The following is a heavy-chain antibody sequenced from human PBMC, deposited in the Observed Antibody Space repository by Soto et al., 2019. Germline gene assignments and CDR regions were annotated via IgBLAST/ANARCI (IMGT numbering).Heavy chain of an antibody. CDR2: IGTAGDT. CDR1: GFTFSSYD. D-gene: IGHD2-15*01. J-gene: IGHJ2*01. V-gene: IGHV3-13*01. CDR3: ARVGRDCSGGSCYWYFDL. Sequence: EVQLVESGGGLVQPGGSLRLSCAASGFTFSSYDMHWVRQATGKGLEWVSAIGTAGDTYYPGSVKGRFTISRENAKNSLYLQMNSLRDGDTAVYYCARVGRDCSGGSCYWYFDLWGRGTLVTVSS.